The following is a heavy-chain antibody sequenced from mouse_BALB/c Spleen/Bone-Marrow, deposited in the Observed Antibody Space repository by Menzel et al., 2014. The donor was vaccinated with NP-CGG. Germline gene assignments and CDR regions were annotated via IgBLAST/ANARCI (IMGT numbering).Heavy chain of an antibody. J-gene: IGHJ2*01. CDR1: GYPFSNYW. V-gene: IGHV1-80*01. CDR2: IYPGDGET. D-gene: IGHD2-10*02. Sequence: QVQLKESGAELVRPGSSVKISCKASGYPFSNYWMHWVKQRPGQGLEWIGQIYPGDGETNYNGKFKGNATLTADKSSSTAYMQLISLTSEDSAVYFCARKYGDYWGQGTTLTVSS. CDR3: ARKYGDY.